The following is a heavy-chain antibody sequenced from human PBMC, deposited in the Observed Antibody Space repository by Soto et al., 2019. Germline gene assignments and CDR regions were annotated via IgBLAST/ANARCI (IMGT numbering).Heavy chain of an antibody. D-gene: IGHD2-2*01. CDR3: ARDCFEEYQLLHYYYYGMDV. V-gene: IGHV1-18*04. Sequence: SVKVSCKASGYTFTSYGISWVRQAPGQGLEWMGWISAYNGNTNYAQKLQGRVTMTTDTSTSTAYMELRSLRSDDTAVYYCARDCFEEYQLLHYYYYGMDVWGQGTTVTVSS. CDR1: GYTFTSYG. J-gene: IGHJ6*02. CDR2: ISAYNGNT.